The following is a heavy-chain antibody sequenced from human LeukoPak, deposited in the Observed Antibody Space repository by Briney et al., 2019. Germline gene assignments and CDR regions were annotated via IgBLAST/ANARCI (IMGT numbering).Heavy chain of an antibody. CDR1: GGTFSSYA. J-gene: IGHJ2*01. V-gene: IGHV1-69*04. D-gene: IGHD4-17*01. CDR3: AVTTTVTTSDWYFDL. Sequence: GASVKVSYKASGGTFSSYAISWVRQAPGQGLEWMGRIIPILGIANYAQKFQGRVTITADKSTSTAYMELSSLRSEDTAVYYCAVTTTVTTSDWYFDLWGRGTLVTVSS. CDR2: IIPILGIA.